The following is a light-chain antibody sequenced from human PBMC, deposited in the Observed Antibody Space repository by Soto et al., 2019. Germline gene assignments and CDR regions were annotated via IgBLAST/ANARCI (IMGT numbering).Light chain of an antibody. V-gene: IGLV2-11*01. CDR2: DVS. Sequence: QSVLTQPRSVSGSPGQSVTISCTGTSSDVGGFNYVSWYQQHPGKAPKVMIYDVSKRPSGIPDRFSGSKSGNTASLTISGLHAEDEADYYCCSYASGPLVLFGGGTKLTVL. CDR1: SSDVGGFNY. J-gene: IGLJ2*01. CDR3: CSYASGPLVL.